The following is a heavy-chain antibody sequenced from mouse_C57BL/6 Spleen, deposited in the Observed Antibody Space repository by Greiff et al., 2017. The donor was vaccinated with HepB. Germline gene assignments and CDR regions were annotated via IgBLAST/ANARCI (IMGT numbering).Heavy chain of an antibody. Sequence: VQLQQSGPELVKPGASVKMSCKASGYTFTDYNMHWVKQSHGKSLEWIGYINPNNGGTSYNQKFKGKATLTVNKSSSTAYMELRSLTSEDSAVYYCAGRRIYYGNAFDYWGQGTTLTVSS. J-gene: IGHJ2*01. V-gene: IGHV1-22*01. CDR2: INPNNGGT. CDR1: GYTFTDYN. CDR3: AGRRIYYGNAFDY. D-gene: IGHD2-1*01.